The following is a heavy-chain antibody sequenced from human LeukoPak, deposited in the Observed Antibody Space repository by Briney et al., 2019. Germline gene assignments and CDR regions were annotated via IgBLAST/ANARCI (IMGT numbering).Heavy chain of an antibody. CDR1: GYTFTSYG. CDR3: ARDVYYYGSGSSYGMGV. CDR2: ISAYNGNT. J-gene: IGHJ6*02. V-gene: IGHV1-18*01. Sequence: ASVKVSCKASGYTFTSYGISWVRQAPGQGLEWMGWISAYNGNTNYAQKLQGRVTMTTDTSTSTAYMELRSLRSDDTAVYYCARDVYYYGSGSSYGMGVWGQGTTVTVSS. D-gene: IGHD3-10*01.